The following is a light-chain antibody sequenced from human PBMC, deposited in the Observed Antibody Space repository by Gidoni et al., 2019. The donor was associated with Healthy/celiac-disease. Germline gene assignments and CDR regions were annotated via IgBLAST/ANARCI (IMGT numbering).Light chain of an antibody. CDR3: QQYNNWPPEYT. Sequence: IVMTQSPAPLSVSPGERATLSCRASQSVSSNLAWYQQKPGQAPRLLIYGASTRATGIPARFRGSGSGTEFTLTISSLQSEDFAVYYCQQYNNWPPEYTFGQXTRLGIK. CDR1: QSVSSN. J-gene: IGKJ2*01. CDR2: GAS. V-gene: IGKV3-15*01.